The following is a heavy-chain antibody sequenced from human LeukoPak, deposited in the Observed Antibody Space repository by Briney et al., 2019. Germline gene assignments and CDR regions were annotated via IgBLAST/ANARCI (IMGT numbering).Heavy chain of an antibody. CDR2: ISYDGSNK. Sequence: PGRSLRLSCAASGFTFSSYGMHWVRQAPGKGLEWVAVISYDGSNKYYADSVKGRFTISRDNAKNTLYLQMNSLRAEDTAVYYCARGLLVGASWDDAFDIWGQGTMVTVSS. D-gene: IGHD1-26*01. CDR1: GFTFSSYG. J-gene: IGHJ3*02. V-gene: IGHV3-30*12. CDR3: ARGLLVGASWDDAFDI.